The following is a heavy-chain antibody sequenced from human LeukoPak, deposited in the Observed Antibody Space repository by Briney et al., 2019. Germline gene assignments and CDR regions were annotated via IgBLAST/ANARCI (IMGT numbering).Heavy chain of an antibody. CDR2: IYSGGST. Sequence: GGSLRLSCAASGFTFRSYAMSWVRQAPGKGLEWVSVIYSGGSTYYADSVKGRFTISRDNSKNTLYLQMNSLRAEDTAVYYCAREKGVAGTVSWFDPWGQGTLVTVSS. J-gene: IGHJ5*02. CDR3: AREKGVAGTVSWFDP. CDR1: GFTFRSYA. D-gene: IGHD1-1*01. V-gene: IGHV3-53*01.